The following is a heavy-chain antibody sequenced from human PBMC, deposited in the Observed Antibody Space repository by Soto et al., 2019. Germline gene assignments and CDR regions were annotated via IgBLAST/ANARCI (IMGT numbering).Heavy chain of an antibody. Sequence: EVQLVESGGGLGQPGGSLRLSCAASGFTVSSNYMSWVRQAPGKGLEWVSVIYSGGSTYYADSVKGRFTISRHNSKHTLYLQMNSLRAEDTAVYYCARERSPYYDFWSGPKVDYYMDVWGKGTTVNVSS. D-gene: IGHD3-3*01. J-gene: IGHJ6*03. V-gene: IGHV3-53*04. CDR2: IYSGGST. CDR3: ARERSPYYDFWSGPKVDYYMDV. CDR1: GFTVSSNY.